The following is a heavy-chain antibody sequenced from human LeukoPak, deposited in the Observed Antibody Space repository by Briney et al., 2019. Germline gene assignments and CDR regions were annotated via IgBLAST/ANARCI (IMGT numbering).Heavy chain of an antibody. Sequence: SETLSLTCAVYGGSFSGYYWSWIRQPPGKGLEWIGEINHSGSTNYNPSLKSRVTISVDTSKNQFSLKLSSVTAADTAVYHCASIAAAGPDYWGQGTLVTVSS. CDR1: GGSFSGYY. V-gene: IGHV4-34*01. CDR3: ASIAAAGPDY. J-gene: IGHJ4*02. D-gene: IGHD6-13*01. CDR2: INHSGST.